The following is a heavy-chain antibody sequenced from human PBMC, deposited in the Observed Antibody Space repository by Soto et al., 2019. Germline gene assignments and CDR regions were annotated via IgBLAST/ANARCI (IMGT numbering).Heavy chain of an antibody. V-gene: IGHV4-30-4*01. CDR1: GGSISSGDYY. CDR2: IYYSGST. J-gene: IGHJ6*02. CDR3: ASYLVVTATTYYYYYGMDV. D-gene: IGHD2-21*02. Sequence: SETLSLTCTVSGGSISSGDYYWSWIRQPPGKGLEWIGYIYYSGSTYYNPSLKSRVTISVDTSKNQFSLKLSSVTAADTAVYYCASYLVVTATTYYYYYGMDVWGQGTTVTVSS.